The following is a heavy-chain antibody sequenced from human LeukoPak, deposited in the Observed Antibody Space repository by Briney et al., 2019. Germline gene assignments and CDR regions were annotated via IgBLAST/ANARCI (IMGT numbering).Heavy chain of an antibody. CDR2: MNPDSGNT. CDR3: ARGLQSCSSSSCYAY. D-gene: IGHD2-2*01. CDR1: GYTFTSYA. Sequence: ASVKVSCTASGYTFTSYAMHWVRQAPGQRLEWMGWMNPDSGNTYNAEKLQGRVTMTRNTSISTAYMELSSLRSEDTAIYYCARGLQSCSSSSCYAYWGQGTLVTVSS. V-gene: IGHV1-8*02. J-gene: IGHJ1*01.